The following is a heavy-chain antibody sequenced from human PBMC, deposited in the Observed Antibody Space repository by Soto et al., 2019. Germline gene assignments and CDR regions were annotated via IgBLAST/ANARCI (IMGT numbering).Heavy chain of an antibody. J-gene: IGHJ4*02. CDR2: ISAYNSKT. Sequence: QVQLVQSGAEVKKPGASVKVSCKASGYTFTNYGVSRVRQAPGQGLEWMGWISAYNSKTRYAQKLQGRVTMTTDTSTSTAYMELRSLRSDDTAMYYCARDPLLYHSDTSGYSTYFDYWGQGTLVTVSS. CDR1: GYTFTNYG. CDR3: ARDPLLYHSDTSGYSTYFDY. V-gene: IGHV1-18*01. D-gene: IGHD3-22*01.